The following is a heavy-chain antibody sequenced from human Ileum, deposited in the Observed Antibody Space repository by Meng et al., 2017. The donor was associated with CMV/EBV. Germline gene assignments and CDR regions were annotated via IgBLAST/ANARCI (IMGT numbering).Heavy chain of an antibody. J-gene: IGHJ4*02. CDR3: ARGLASGWPDY. CDR2: ITHSGRT. Sequence: VQLQGLGPGLLKHSETLSLPCAVFGGSFTGYYWSWFRQSPGKGLEWIGEITHSGRTSYNLSLKSRVTISVDMSKYQFSLKLTSVTAADTAIYYCARGLASGWPDYWGQGTLVTVSS. D-gene: IGHD3-10*01. V-gene: IGHV4-34*01. CDR1: GGSFTGYY.